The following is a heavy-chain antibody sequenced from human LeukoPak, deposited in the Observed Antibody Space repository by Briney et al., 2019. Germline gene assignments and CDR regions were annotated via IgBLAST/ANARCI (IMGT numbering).Heavy chain of an antibody. CDR1: GFTFSSYG. J-gene: IGHJ3*02. V-gene: IGHV3-33*06. Sequence: PGRSLRLSCVASGFTFSSYGMHWVRQAPGKGLEWVAVIWYDGSNKYYADSVKGRFTISRDNSKNTLYLQMNSLRAEDTAVYYCAKDLPELLGAFDIWGQGTMVTVSS. D-gene: IGHD1-7*01. CDR2: IWYDGSNK. CDR3: AKDLPELLGAFDI.